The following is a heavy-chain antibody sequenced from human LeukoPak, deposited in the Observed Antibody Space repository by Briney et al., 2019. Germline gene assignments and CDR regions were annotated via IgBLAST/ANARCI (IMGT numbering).Heavy chain of an antibody. J-gene: IGHJ4*02. CDR3: ARDGGGGGSYPDY. CDR1: GFTFSSYG. Sequence: GGSLRLSCAASGFTFSSYGMHWVRQAPGKGLEWVAVISYDGSNKYYADSEKGRFTISRDNSKNTLYLQMNSLRPEDTAVYYCARDGGGGGSYPDYWGQGTLVTVSS. D-gene: IGHD1-26*01. V-gene: IGHV3-30*03. CDR2: ISYDGSNK.